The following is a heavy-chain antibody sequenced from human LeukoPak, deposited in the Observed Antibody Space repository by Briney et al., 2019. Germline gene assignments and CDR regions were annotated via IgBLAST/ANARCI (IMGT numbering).Heavy chain of an antibody. CDR3: ARDSELLWFGEFGDY. CDR1: GYTFTGYY. V-gene: IGHV1-2*02. CDR2: INPNSGGT. J-gene: IGHJ4*02. Sequence: ASVKVSCKASGYTFTGYYMHWVRHAPGQGLEWMGWINPNSGGTNYAQKFQGRVTMTRGTSISTAYMELSRLRSDDTAVYYCARDSELLWFGEFGDYWGQGTLVTVSS. D-gene: IGHD3-10*01.